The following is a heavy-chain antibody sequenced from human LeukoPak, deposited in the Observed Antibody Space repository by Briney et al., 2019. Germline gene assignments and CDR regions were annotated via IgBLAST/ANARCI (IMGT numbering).Heavy chain of an antibody. J-gene: IGHJ4*02. CDR2: ISSSSSYI. CDR3: ARDLGWHYDILIGYYNLDY. V-gene: IGHV3-21*01. Sequence: GGSLRLSCAASGFTFSSSSMNWGRQAPGKGLEWVSSISSSSSYIYYADSVKGRFTISRDNAKNSLYLQMNSLRAEDTAVYYCARDLGWHYDILIGYYNLDYWGQGTLVTVSS. D-gene: IGHD3-9*01. CDR1: GFTFSSSS.